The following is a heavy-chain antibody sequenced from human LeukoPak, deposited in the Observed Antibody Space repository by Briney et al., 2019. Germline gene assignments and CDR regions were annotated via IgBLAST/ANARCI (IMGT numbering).Heavy chain of an antibody. CDR3: ARGALYDYYGSGSYYPLGY. CDR2: IYYSGST. Sequence: SETLSLTCTVSGGSISSYYWSWIRQPPGKGLEWIGYIYYSGSTNYNPSLKSRVTISVDTSKNQFSLKLSSVTAADTAVYYCARGALYDYYGSGSYYPLGYWGQGTLVTVSS. CDR1: GGSISSYY. J-gene: IGHJ4*02. V-gene: IGHV4-59*12. D-gene: IGHD3-10*01.